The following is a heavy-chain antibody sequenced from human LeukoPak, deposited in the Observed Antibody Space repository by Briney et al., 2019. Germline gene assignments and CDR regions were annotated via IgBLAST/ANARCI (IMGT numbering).Heavy chain of an antibody. CDR3: ARGYITSWTYYFDY. V-gene: IGHV4-59*01. Sequence: SETLSLTCTVSDGALTGYYWGWIRQPPGKGLDWIGHLHFGGSTNYNPSLKSRVTISVDTSKNHFSMKLSCVTAVDTAVYYCARGYITSWTYYFDYWGQGALVTVSS. D-gene: IGHD6-13*01. J-gene: IGHJ4*02. CDR1: DGALTGYY. CDR2: LHFGGST.